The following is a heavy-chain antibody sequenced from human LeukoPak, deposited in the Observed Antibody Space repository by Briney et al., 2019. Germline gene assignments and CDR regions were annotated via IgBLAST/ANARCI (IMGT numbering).Heavy chain of an antibody. CDR1: GYTFTSYD. D-gene: IGHD2-2*02. Sequence: GASVKVSCKASGYTFTSYDINWVRQATGQGLEWMGWMNPNSGNTGYAQKFQGRVTMTRNTSISTAYMELSSLRSEDTAVYYCAGRGVPAAIRRRNWFDPWGQGTLVTVSS. V-gene: IGHV1-8*01. J-gene: IGHJ5*02. CDR2: MNPNSGNT. CDR3: AGRGVPAAIRRRNWFDP.